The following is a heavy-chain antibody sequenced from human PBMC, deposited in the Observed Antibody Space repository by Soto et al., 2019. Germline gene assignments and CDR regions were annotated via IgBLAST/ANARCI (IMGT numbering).Heavy chain of an antibody. J-gene: IGHJ3*01. CDR2: IEGDGSST. CDR3: AREGLDTAGFFDV. V-gene: IGHV3-74*01. CDR1: GFTFSSYW. Sequence: LXLSFAASGFTFSSYWMHWVRQAPGKGLEWVSRIEGDGSSTTSADSVKGRLTVSRDDARNTLYLQMSSLRADDTAIYYCAREGLDTAGFFDVWGQGTMVTV. D-gene: IGHD6-13*01.